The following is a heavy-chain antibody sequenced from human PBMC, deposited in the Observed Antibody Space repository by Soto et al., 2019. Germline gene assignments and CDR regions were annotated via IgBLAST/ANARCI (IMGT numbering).Heavy chain of an antibody. J-gene: IGHJ4*02. CDR1: GFTFSDYY. D-gene: IGHD1-1*01. CDR3: ARSGDNYNLLDY. V-gene: IGHV3-11*06. Sequence: GGSLRLSCAASGFTFSDYYMSWIRQAPEKGLEWLSYSSDSGTFTRYAGSVKGRFSISRDNAKNSLYLQINSLRGEDTAIYYCARSGDNYNLLDYWGQGTPVTVSS. CDR2: SSDSGTFT.